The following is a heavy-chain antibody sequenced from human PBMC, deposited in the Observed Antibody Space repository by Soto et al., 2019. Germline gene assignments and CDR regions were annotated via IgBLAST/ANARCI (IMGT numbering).Heavy chain of an antibody. J-gene: IGHJ5*02. CDR3: ARDLAAAGTTFFDP. V-gene: IGHV1-18*04. D-gene: IGHD6-13*01. Sequence: ASVKVSCKASGYTFTSYGISWVRQAPGQGLEWMGWISAYNGNTNYAQKLQGRVTMTPDTSTSTAYMELRSLRSDDTAVYYCARDLAAAGTTFFDPWGQGTLVTVSS. CDR1: GYTFTSYG. CDR2: ISAYNGNT.